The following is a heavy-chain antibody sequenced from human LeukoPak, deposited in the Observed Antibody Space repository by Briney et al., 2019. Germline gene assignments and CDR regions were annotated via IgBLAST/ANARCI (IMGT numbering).Heavy chain of an antibody. CDR3: ARDLAVAGTQDAFDI. D-gene: IGHD6-19*01. CDR1: GFTFSSYA. J-gene: IGHJ3*02. Sequence: GGSLRLSCAASGFTFSSYAMYWVRQAPGKGLEWVSSISSSSSYIYYADSVKGRFTISRDNAKNSLYLQMNSLRAEDTAVYYCARDLAVAGTQDAFDIWGQGTMVTVSS. V-gene: IGHV3-21*01. CDR2: ISSSSSYI.